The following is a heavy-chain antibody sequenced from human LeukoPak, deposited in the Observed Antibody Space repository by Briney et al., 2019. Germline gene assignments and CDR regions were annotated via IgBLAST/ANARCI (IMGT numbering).Heavy chain of an antibody. D-gene: IGHD6-19*01. J-gene: IGHJ5*02. CDR1: GFTFSSYS. CDR2: ISGSSSYI. V-gene: IGHV3-21*01. CDR3: ARDQSSVAGTTYNWFDP. Sequence: AGGSLRLSCAASGFTFSSYSMNWIRQAPGKGLEWVSSISGSSSYIYYADSVKGRFTISRDNAKNSLYLQMNSLRAEDTAVYYCARDQSSVAGTTYNWFDPWGQGTLVTVSS.